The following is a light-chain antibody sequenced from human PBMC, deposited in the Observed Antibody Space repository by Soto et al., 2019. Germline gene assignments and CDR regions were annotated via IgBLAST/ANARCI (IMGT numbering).Light chain of an antibody. CDR3: CSYAGRSTLV. Sequence: QSALTQPASVSGSPGQSITISCTGSSSDVRSYNLVSWHQQYPGKAPKLMIYEGSKRPSGVSNRFSGSKSGNTASLTISGLQAEDEADYYCCSYAGRSTLVFGGGPKLTVL. J-gene: IGLJ3*02. CDR2: EGS. CDR1: SSDVRSYNL. V-gene: IGLV2-23*01.